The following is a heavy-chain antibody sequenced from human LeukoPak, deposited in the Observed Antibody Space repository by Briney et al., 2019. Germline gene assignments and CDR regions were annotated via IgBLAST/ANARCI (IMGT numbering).Heavy chain of an antibody. D-gene: IGHD6-19*01. CDR3: AREVTGYSSGWHLNWFDP. Sequence: ASVKVSCKASGYTFTSYAMHWVRQAPGQRLEWMGWINVGNGNTKYSQKFQGRVTITRDTSASTAYMELSSLRSEDTAVYYCAREVTGYSSGWHLNWFDPWGQGTLVTVSS. CDR2: INVGNGNT. CDR1: GYTFTSYA. J-gene: IGHJ5*02. V-gene: IGHV1-3*01.